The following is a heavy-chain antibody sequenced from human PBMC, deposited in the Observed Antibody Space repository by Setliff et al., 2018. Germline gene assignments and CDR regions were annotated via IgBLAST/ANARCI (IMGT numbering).Heavy chain of an antibody. D-gene: IGHD1-1*01. CDR3: ARDGTRNANDY. Sequence: GASVKVSCKASGYTFTSYDINWVRQATGQGLEWMGWMNPNSGNTGYAQKFQGRVTITRDTSASTAYMELSSLRSEDTAVYYCARDGTRNANDYWGQGTLVTVSS. V-gene: IGHV1-8*03. CDR2: MNPNSGNT. J-gene: IGHJ4*02. CDR1: GYTFTSYD.